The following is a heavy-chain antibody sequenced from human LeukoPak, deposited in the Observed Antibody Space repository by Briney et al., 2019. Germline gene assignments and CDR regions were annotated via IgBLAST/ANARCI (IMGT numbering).Heavy chain of an antibody. CDR2: IYHSGST. D-gene: IGHD5-12*01. CDR3: ARDIRDGYENGAFDY. CDR1: GGSISSSNW. V-gene: IGHV4-4*02. J-gene: IGHJ4*02. Sequence: SETLSLTCAVSGGSISSSNWWSWVRQPPGKGLEWIGEIYHSGSTNYNPSLKSRVTISVDKSKNQFSLKLSSVTAADTAVYYCARDIRDGYENGAFDYWGQGTLVTVSS.